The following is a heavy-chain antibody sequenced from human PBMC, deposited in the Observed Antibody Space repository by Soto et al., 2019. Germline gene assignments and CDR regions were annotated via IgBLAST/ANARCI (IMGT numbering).Heavy chain of an antibody. CDR2: IYYSGST. CDR1: GDSISSGGYY. V-gene: IGHV4-31*03. D-gene: IGHD3-16*02. Sequence: QVQLQESGPGLVKPSQTLSLTCTVSGDSISSGGYYWSWIRQHPGKGLEWIGYIYYSGSTYYNPSLKSRVTISVDTSKNQFSLKLSSVTAADTAVYYCARPLQQRYYDYVWGSYPPGAFDIWGQGTMVTVSS. J-gene: IGHJ3*02. CDR3: ARPLQQRYYDYVWGSYPPGAFDI.